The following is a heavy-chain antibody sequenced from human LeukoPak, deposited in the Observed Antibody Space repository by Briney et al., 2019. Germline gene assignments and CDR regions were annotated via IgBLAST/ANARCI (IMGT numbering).Heavy chain of an antibody. V-gene: IGHV4-59*02. CDR2: VHHSGNT. D-gene: IGHD2-21*01. Sequence: SETLSLTCTVSGVSVRSSFWSWIRQPPGKGLEYIGYVHHSGNTKYNPSLQSRVTMSVDTARSQLSLNLSSVTPADSAVYYCARHNGDSYLDLWAQGSLVTVSS. CDR3: ARHNGDSYLDL. J-gene: IGHJ4*02. CDR1: GVSVRSSF.